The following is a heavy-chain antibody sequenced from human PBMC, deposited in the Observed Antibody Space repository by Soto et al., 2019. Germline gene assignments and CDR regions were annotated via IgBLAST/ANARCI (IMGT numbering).Heavy chain of an antibody. J-gene: IGHJ6*02. V-gene: IGHV4-34*01. CDR2: INHRGST. D-gene: IGHD6-13*01. CDR1: GVSFSGYD. Sequence: SETLSLTCAVYGVSFSGYDWSWIRHPPGKGLEWIGEINHRGSTNYNPSLKSRVTISVDTSKNQFSLKLSSVTAADTAVYYCARHTRLGGARAAGRVYYYGMDVWGQGTTVTVSS. CDR3: ARHTRLGGARAAGRVYYYGMDV.